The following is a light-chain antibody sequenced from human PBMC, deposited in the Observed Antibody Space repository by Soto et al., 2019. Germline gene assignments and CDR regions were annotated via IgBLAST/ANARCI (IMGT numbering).Light chain of an antibody. J-gene: IGKJ3*01. CDR3: QQYENLPLFT. V-gene: IGKV1-33*01. CDR2: DAS. CDR1: QDITKY. Sequence: DIQMTQSPPSLSAPVGDRVTMTCQASQDITKYLNWYQRKPGKAPKFLIYDASNSETGVPSRFSGSGSGTDFIFTISSLQPEDIVTYYCQQYENLPLFTFGPGTKVDIK.